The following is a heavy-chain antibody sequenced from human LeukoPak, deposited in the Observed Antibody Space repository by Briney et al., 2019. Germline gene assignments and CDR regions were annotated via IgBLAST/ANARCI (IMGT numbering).Heavy chain of an antibody. V-gene: IGHV3-30*03. J-gene: IGHJ4*02. CDR3: AVGAAFDY. CDR2: ISYDGSNK. CDR1: GFTFSSYG. D-gene: IGHD1-26*01. Sequence: GGSLRLSCAASGFTFSSYGMHWVRQAPGKGLEWVAVISYDGSNKYYADSVKGRFTISRDNSKNTLYLQMNSLRAEDTAVYYCAVGAAFDYWGQGTLVTVSS.